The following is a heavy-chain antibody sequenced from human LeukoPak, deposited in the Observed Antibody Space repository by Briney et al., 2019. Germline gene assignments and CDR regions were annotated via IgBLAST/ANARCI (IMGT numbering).Heavy chain of an antibody. CDR2: FSYSGNT. J-gene: IGHJ4*02. CDR3: ARPPLL. V-gene: IGHV4-39*01. Sequence: SETLSLTCTVSGGSISSTIYYWAWIRQPPGKGLEWIGSFSYSGNTFYSSSLTSRVSISEDTSKNQFSLKLTSVTAADTAVYYCARPPLLWGQGILVTVSS. CDR1: GGSISSTIYY. D-gene: IGHD2-21*01.